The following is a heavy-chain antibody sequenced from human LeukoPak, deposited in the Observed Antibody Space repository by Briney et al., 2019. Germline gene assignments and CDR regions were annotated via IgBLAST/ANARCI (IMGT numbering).Heavy chain of an antibody. J-gene: IGHJ4*02. V-gene: IGHV3-33*01. CDR2: IWYDGNNK. CDR3: STGFGDE. D-gene: IGHD3-10*01. Sequence: GGSLRLSCAASGFTFSGYGMHWVRQAPGKGLEWVALIWYDGNNKYYADSVKGRFTISRDNSKNTVYLQMNSLKTEDTAVYYCSTGFGDEWGQGTLVTVSS. CDR1: GFTFSGYG.